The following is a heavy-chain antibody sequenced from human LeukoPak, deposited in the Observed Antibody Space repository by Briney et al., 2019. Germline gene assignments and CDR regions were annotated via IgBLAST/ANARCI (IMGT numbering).Heavy chain of an antibody. V-gene: IGHV1-45*02. CDR1: GYTFTYRY. CDR2: ITPFNGNT. D-gene: IGHD3-22*01. J-gene: IGHJ4*02. Sequence: SVKVSCKASGYTFTYRYLHWVRQAPEQALEWMGWITPFNGNTNYAQKFQDRVTITMDRSMSTAYMELSSLRSEDTAMYYCATGQDSSGYADYWGQGTLVTVSS. CDR3: ATGQDSSGYADY.